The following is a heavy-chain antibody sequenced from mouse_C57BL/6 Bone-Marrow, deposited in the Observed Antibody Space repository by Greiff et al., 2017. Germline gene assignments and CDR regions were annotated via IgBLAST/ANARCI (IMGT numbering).Heavy chain of an antibody. V-gene: IGHV1-69*01. CDR2: IDPSDSYT. CDR3: ERDYYGSSYVDEAMDY. Sequence: VQLQQPGAELVMPGASVKLSCKASGYTFTSYWMHWVKQRPGQGLEWIGEIDPSDSYTNYNQKFKGKSTLTVDKSSSTAYMQLSSLTSEDSAVYYCERDYYGSSYVDEAMDYWGQGTSVTVSS. J-gene: IGHJ4*01. CDR1: GYTFTSYW. D-gene: IGHD1-1*01.